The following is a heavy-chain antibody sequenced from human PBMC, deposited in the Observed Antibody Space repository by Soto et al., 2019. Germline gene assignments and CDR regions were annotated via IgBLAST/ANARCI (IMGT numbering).Heavy chain of an antibody. V-gene: IGHV3-66*01. CDR2: IYSGGST. CDR3: ARDMVRGMDV. J-gene: IGHJ6*02. D-gene: IGHD3-10*01. Sequence: PGGSLRLSCSASGFTVSSNYMSWVRQAPGKGLEWGSVIYSGGSTYYAASVKGRFTISRDNSKNTLYLKMNILRAEDTAVYYCARDMVRGMDVWGQGPTVTVSS. CDR1: GFTVSSNY.